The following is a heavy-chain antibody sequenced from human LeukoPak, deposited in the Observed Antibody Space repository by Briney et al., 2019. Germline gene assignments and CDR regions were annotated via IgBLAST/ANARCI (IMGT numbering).Heavy chain of an antibody. D-gene: IGHD3-22*01. J-gene: IGHJ4*02. Sequence: GGSLRLSCAASGFTFSSYWMSWVRQAPGKGLEWVTNIKRDGSEKYYVDSVKGRFTISRDNAKNSLYLQMNSLRAEDTAVYYCATDDNSGSDYWGQGTLVTVSS. CDR2: IKRDGSEK. V-gene: IGHV3-7*01. CDR3: ATDDNSGSDY. CDR1: GFTFSSYW.